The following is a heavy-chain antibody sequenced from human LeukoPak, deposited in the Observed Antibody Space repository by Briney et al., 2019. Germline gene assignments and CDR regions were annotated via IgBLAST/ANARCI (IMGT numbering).Heavy chain of an antibody. CDR3: ARELFSNYNGMDV. Sequence: SVKVSCKASGDTFTNYYMHWVRQAPGQGLEWMGVINPSGGSTTYAQKFRGRVTMTRDTSTSTVYMELSSLRSEDTAVYYCARELFSNYNGMDVWGQGTTVTVSS. CDR2: INPSGGST. J-gene: IGHJ6*02. CDR1: GDTFTNYY. V-gene: IGHV1-46*01.